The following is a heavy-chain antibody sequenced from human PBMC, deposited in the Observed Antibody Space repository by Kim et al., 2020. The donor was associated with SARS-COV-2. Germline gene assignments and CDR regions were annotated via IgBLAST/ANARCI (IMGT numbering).Heavy chain of an antibody. D-gene: IGHD2-2*01. CDR3: ASSVPAAMPEVNY. CDR2: ISGDGGST. Sequence: GGSLRLSCAASGFTFDDYAMHWVRQAPGKGLEWVSLISGDGGSTYYADSVKGRFTISRDNSKNSLYLQMNSLRTEDTALYYCASSVPAAMPEVNYWGQGTLVTVSS. CDR1: GFTFDDYA. V-gene: IGHV3-43*02. J-gene: IGHJ4*02.